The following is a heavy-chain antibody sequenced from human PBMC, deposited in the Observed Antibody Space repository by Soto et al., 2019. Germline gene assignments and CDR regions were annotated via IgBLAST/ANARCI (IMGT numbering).Heavy chain of an antibody. J-gene: IGHJ2*01. CDR3: AKAPRRAAAGRYWYFDL. CDR2: ISGSGGST. V-gene: IGHV3-23*01. CDR1: GFTFSSSA. Sequence: EVQLLESGGGLVQPGGSLRLSCAASGFTFSSSAMSCVRQAPGKGLEWVSAISGSGGSTYYADSVKGRFTISRDNYKNRLYLPMNSLRAADTAVYYCAKAPRRAAAGRYWYFDLWGRGTLVTVSS. D-gene: IGHD6-13*01.